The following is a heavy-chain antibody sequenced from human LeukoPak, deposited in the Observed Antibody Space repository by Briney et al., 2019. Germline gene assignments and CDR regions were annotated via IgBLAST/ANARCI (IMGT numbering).Heavy chain of an antibody. Sequence: GGSLRLSCAASGFTFSSYWMHWVRQAPGKGLEWVSAISGSGGSTYYADSVKGRFTISRDNSKNTLYLQMNSLRAEDTAVYYCAKAYDSSGWYYFDYWGQGTLVTVSS. CDR3: AKAYDSSGWYYFDY. CDR1: GFTFSSYW. D-gene: IGHD3-22*01. J-gene: IGHJ4*02. CDR2: ISGSGGST. V-gene: IGHV3-23*01.